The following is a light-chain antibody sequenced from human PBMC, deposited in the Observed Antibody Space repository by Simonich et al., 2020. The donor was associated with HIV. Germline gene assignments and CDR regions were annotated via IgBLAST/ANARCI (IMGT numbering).Light chain of an antibody. CDR3: QQFFSTPWT. V-gene: IGKV1-NL1*01. Sequence: DILMTQSPSSLPASVGDRVTITCRASQGVSNSLAWYQQKPGKAPKLLLSASSSLESGVASRFSGSGSGTDYTLTISSLQPEDFATYYCQQFFSTPWTFGQGTKVEIK. J-gene: IGKJ1*01. CDR1: QGVSNS. CDR2: ASS.